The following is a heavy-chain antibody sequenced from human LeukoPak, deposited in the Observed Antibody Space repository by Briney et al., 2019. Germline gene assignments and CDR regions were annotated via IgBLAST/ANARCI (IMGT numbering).Heavy chain of an antibody. Sequence: PSQTLSLTCTVSGGSISSGGYYWSWIRQPPGKGLEWIGYIYHSGSTYYNPSLKSRVTISVDRSKNQFSLKLSSVTAADTAVYYCARWGGTSKMEARFDPWGQGTLVTVSS. J-gene: IGHJ5*02. CDR1: GGSISSGGYY. CDR2: IYHSGST. D-gene: IGHD2-2*01. V-gene: IGHV4-30-2*01. CDR3: ARWGGTSKMEARFDP.